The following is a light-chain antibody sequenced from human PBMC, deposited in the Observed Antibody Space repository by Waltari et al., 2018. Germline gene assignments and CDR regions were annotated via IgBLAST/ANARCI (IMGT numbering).Light chain of an antibody. CDR1: QTLYRSNNKNY. J-gene: IGKJ3*01. V-gene: IGKV4-1*01. CDR2: WAS. CDR3: QQYYNTPPT. Sequence: DLVMTQSPDSLAVSLGERATNNCKSSQTLYRSNNKNYLAWYQQKPGQPPQMLIYWASTRESGVPDRFSGSGSGTDFTLTITSLQAEDVAVYYCQQYYNTPPTFGPGTKVDIK.